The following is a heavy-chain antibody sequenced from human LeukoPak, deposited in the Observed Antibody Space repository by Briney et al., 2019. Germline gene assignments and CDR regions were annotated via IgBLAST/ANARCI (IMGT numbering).Heavy chain of an antibody. V-gene: IGHV4-30-2*01. D-gene: IGHD1-26*01. J-gene: IGHJ4*02. Sequence: SEILSLTCTVSGGSISSGGYYWSWIRQPPGKGLEWIGYIYHSGSTYYNPSLKSRVTISVDRSKNQFSLKVSSVTAADTAVYYCARTRAPGSYSPMGPFDYWGQGILVTVSS. CDR1: GGSISSGGYY. CDR3: ARTRAPGSYSPMGPFDY. CDR2: IYHSGST.